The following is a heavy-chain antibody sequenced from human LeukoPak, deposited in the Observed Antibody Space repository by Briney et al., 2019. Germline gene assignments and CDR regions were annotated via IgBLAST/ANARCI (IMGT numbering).Heavy chain of an antibody. CDR1: GYTFTSYY. Sequence: ASVKVSCKASGYTFTSYYMHWVRQAPGQGLEWMGIINPSGGSTSYAQKFQGRVTMTRDMSTSTVYMELSSLRSEDTAVYYCARCAGSSSPKDYYYYMDVWGKGTPVTVSS. J-gene: IGHJ6*03. V-gene: IGHV1-46*01. CDR3: ARCAGSSSPKDYYYYMDV. CDR2: INPSGGST. D-gene: IGHD6-6*01.